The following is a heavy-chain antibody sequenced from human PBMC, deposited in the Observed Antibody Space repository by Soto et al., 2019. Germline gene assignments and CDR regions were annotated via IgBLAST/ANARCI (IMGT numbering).Heavy chain of an antibody. J-gene: IGHJ4*02. CDR3: ARRSPWQQLVVAPPDY. CDR1: GFTFSSYA. V-gene: IGHV3-30-3*01. D-gene: IGHD6-13*01. Sequence: QVQLVESGGGVVQPGRSLRLSCAASGFTFSSYAMHWVRQAPGKGLEWVAVISYDGNNKYYAYSVKDRFTISRDNSKNTLYLQMNSLRAEDTAVYYCARRSPWQQLVVAPPDYWGQGTLVTVSS. CDR2: ISYDGNNK.